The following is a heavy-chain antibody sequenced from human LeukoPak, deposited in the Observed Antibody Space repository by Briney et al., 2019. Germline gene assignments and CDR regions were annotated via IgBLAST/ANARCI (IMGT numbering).Heavy chain of an antibody. CDR1: GYSFTSYG. J-gene: IGHJ4*02. D-gene: IGHD4-11*01. Sequence: GASVKVSCKASGYSFTSYGISWVRQAPGQGLEWMGWISAYNGNTNYAQKLQGRVTMTTDTSTSTAYMELRSLRSDDTAVYYCARVLLYSNYTTPGPRFDYWGQGTLVTVSS. CDR3: ARVLLYSNYTTPGPRFDY. V-gene: IGHV1-18*01. CDR2: ISAYNGNT.